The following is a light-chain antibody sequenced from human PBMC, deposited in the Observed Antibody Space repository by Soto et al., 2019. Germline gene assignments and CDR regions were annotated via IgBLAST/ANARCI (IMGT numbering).Light chain of an antibody. CDR2: DVS. J-gene: IGLJ1*01. V-gene: IGLV2-11*01. CDR1: SSDVGGYNH. Sequence: QSALTQPRSVSGSPGQSVTISCTGTSSDVGGYNHVSWYQQHPGKVPKFMIYDVSKRPSGVPDRFSGSKSGNTASLTISGLQAEDEADYYCCSYTSSSTPFVFGTGTKLTVL. CDR3: CSYTSSSTPFV.